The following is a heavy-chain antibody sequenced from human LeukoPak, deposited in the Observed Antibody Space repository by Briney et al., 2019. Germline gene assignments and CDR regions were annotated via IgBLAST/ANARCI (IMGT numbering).Heavy chain of an antibody. J-gene: IGHJ1*01. Sequence: GGSLRLSCAASGFIFNTSAINWVRQAPGKGLEWVSGISGSGGVTYYGDSVKGRFSISRDNSKSTVCLQMNNLRVENTAVYYCGKNAKITPLKYSHHGGQGTLVTVSS. D-gene: IGHD3-16*01. CDR2: ISGSGGVT. V-gene: IGHV3-23*01. CDR1: GFIFNTSA. CDR3: GKNAKITPLKYSHH.